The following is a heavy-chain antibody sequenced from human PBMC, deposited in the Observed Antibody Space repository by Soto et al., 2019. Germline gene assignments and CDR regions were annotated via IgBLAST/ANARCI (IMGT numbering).Heavy chain of an antibody. CDR3: AREMYSSSWPAYYGMDV. J-gene: IGHJ6*02. CDR2: TYYRSKWYN. CDR1: GDSVSSNSAA. D-gene: IGHD6-13*01. V-gene: IGHV6-1*01. Sequence: TLSLTCVISGDSVSSNSAAWNWIRQSPSRGLEWLGRTYYRSKWYNDYAVSVKSRITINPDTSKNQFSLQLNSVTPEDTAVYYCAREMYSSSWPAYYGMDVWGQGTTVTVSS.